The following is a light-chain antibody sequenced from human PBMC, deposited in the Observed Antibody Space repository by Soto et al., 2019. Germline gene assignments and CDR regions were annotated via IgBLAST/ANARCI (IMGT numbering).Light chain of an antibody. CDR2: GAS. J-gene: IGKJ1*01. V-gene: IGKV3-20*01. CDR3: QQSYSSPPT. CDR1: QSVSSSY. Sequence: EIVLTQSPGTLSLSPGERATLSCRASQSVSSSYLAWYQQKPGQAPRLLIYGASSRATGIPDRFSGSRSGPDFTLTISSLQPEDFATYYCQQSYSSPPTFGQGTRWIS.